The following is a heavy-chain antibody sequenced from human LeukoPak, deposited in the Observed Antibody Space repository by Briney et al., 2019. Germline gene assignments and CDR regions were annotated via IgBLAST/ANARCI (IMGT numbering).Heavy chain of an antibody. CDR1: GFTFSDYW. CDR3: ARDRGPRTGFMVREAYDY. Sequence: GGSLRLSCAASGFTFSDYWIHWVRQALGEGLVRVSRINTDGSITNYADSVKGRFSISRDNAKNTLYLQMSSLRAEDTAVYYCARDRGPRTGFMVREAYDYWGQGTLVTVSS. J-gene: IGHJ4*02. CDR2: INTDGSIT. D-gene: IGHD3-10*01. V-gene: IGHV3-74*01.